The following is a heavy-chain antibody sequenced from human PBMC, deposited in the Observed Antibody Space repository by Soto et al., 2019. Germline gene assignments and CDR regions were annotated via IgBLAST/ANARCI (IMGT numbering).Heavy chain of an antibody. J-gene: IGHJ5*02. CDR3: TRHVTMIVS. CDR2: IRSKANSYAT. D-gene: IGHD3-22*01. Sequence: GSLRLSCAASGFTFSGSAMHWVRQASGKGLEWVGRIRSKANSYATAYAASVKGRFTISRDDSKNTAYPQMNSLKTEDTAVYYCTRHVTMIVSWGQGTLVTVSS. V-gene: IGHV3-73*01. CDR1: GFTFSGSA.